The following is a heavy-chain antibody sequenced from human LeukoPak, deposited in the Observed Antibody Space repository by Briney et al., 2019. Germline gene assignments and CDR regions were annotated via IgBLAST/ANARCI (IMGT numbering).Heavy chain of an antibody. CDR1: GGSISSSYYY. J-gene: IGHJ4*02. CDR3: ARGESSNWSFDY. Sequence: SETLSLTCTVSGGSISSSYYYWGWIRQPPGKGLEWIGYIYYSGSSNYNPSLMSRVAISVDTSKNQFSLKLGSVTAADAAVYYCARGESSNWSFDYWGQGTLVTVSS. V-gene: IGHV4-61*05. CDR2: IYYSGSS. D-gene: IGHD6-13*01.